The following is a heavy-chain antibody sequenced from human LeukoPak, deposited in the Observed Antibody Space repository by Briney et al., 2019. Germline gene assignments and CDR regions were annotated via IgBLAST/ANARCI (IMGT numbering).Heavy chain of an antibody. D-gene: IGHD3-10*01. CDR1: GGSFSGYY. V-gene: IGHV4-34*01. Sequence: SETLSLTCAVYGGSFSGYYWSWIRQPPGKELEWIGEINHSGSTNYNPSLKSRVTISVDTSKNQFSLKLSSVTAADTAVYYCARGLWFGEKRFDYWGQGTLVTVSS. CDR3: ARGLWFGEKRFDY. CDR2: INHSGST. J-gene: IGHJ4*02.